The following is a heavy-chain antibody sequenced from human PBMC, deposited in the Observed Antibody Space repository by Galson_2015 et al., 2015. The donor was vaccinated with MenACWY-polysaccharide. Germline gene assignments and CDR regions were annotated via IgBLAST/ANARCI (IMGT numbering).Heavy chain of an antibody. J-gene: IGHJ4*02. V-gene: IGHV3-74*01. D-gene: IGHD1-7*01. CDR2: ILNDGSST. Sequence: SLRLSCAASGFTFSSYWMHWVRQAPGKGLVWVSRILNDGSSTSYADSVRGRFTISRDNAKNMLHLQMNGLRGEDTAVYYCTRESQYISNYGGDWGQGTRVTVSS. CDR3: TRESQYISNYGGD. CDR1: GFTFSSYW.